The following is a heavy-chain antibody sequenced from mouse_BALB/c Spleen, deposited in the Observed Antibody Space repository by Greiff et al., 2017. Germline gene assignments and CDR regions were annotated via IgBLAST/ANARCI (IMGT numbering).Heavy chain of an antibody. J-gene: IGHJ3*01. CDR2: INPSNGGT. D-gene: IGHD1-2*01. CDR1: GYTFTSYY. Sequence: QVQLQQPGADLVKPGASVKLSCKASGYTFTSYYMYWVKQRPGQGLEWIGGINPSNGGTNFNEKFKSKATLTVDKSSSTAYMQLSSLTSEDSAVYYWTRGDYYGYWFAYWGQGTLVTVSA. CDR3: TRGDYYGYWFAY. V-gene: IGHV1S81*02.